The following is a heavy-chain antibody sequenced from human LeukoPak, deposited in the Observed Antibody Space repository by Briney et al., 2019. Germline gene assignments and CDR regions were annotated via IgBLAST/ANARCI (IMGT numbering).Heavy chain of an antibody. CDR1: GFTFSTYW. Sequence: GGSLRLSCAASGFTFSTYWMYWVSQAPGKGLVWVSRINGDGSSATSADSVKGRFTISRANAKNTLFLQMNTLRAEDTAVYYFANGIAAYSWGQGTLVTVSS. CDR3: ANGIAAYS. CDR2: INGDGSSA. D-gene: IGHD6-25*01. J-gene: IGHJ4*02. V-gene: IGHV3-74*01.